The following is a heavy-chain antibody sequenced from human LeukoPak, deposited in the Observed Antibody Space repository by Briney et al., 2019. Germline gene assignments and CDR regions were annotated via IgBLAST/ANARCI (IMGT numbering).Heavy chain of an antibody. D-gene: IGHD3-10*01. CDR3: ARKSASGNYPLDY. CDR2: ISISGSTI. J-gene: IGHJ4*02. V-gene: IGHV3-48*03. Sequence: PGGSLRLSCAASGFTFSSYEMSWVRQAPGKGLERVSYISISGSTIYYADSVKGRFTISRDNAKNTVFLQMSSLRAEDTALYYCARKSASGNYPLDYWGQGTLVTVSS. CDR1: GFTFSSYE.